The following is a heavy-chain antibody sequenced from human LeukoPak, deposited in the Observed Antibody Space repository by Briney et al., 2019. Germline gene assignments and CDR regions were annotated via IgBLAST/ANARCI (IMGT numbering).Heavy chain of an antibody. CDR3: ARDQRDLRFLEWLLGFDY. Sequence: ASVKVSCKVSGYTLTELSMHWVRQAPGKGLEWMGGFDPEDGETIYAQKFQGRVTLTEDTSTSTVYMELSSLRSEDTAVYYCARDQRDLRFLEWLLGFDYWGQGTLVTVSS. CDR2: FDPEDGET. D-gene: IGHD3-3*01. V-gene: IGHV1-24*01. J-gene: IGHJ4*02. CDR1: GYTLTELS.